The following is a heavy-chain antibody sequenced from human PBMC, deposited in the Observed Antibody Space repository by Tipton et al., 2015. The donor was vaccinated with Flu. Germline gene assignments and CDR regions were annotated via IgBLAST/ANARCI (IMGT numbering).Heavy chain of an antibody. V-gene: IGHV1-46*01. CDR1: GYTFTSYY. Sequence: LVKPGAEVKKPGASVKVSCKASGYTFTSYYMHWVRQAPGQGLEWMGIINPSGGSTSYAQKFQGRVTMTRDTSTSTVYMELSSLRSEDTAVYYCARGMVQGDVLPPEFDYWGQGTLVTVSS. CDR2: INPSGGST. J-gene: IGHJ4*02. CDR3: ARGMVQGDVLPPEFDY. D-gene: IGHD3-10*01.